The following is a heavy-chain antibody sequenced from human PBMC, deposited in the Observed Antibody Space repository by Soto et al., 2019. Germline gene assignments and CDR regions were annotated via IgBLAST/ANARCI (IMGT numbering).Heavy chain of an antibody. D-gene: IGHD2-21*01. J-gene: IGHJ5*02. CDR3: ARDNSRSFPAVSGDKKSDSSGWWFDP. Sequence: GASVKVSCKASGISFINHYVHWVRQAPGQGPEWMGVINPAGSVTVYALKLQDRVTVTRDTSTSTVYMELNSLTSEDTAIYYCARDNSRSFPAVSGDKKSDSSGWWFDPWGQGTLVTVSS. V-gene: IGHV1-46*03. CDR1: GISFINHY. CDR2: INPAGSVT.